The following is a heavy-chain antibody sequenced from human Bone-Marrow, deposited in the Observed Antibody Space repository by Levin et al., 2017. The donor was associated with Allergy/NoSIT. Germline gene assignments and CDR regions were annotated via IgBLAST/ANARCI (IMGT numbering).Heavy chain of an antibody. CDR3: ARDRVTTNWYFDL. V-gene: IGHV3-74*01. CDR2: INRDGSST. D-gene: IGHD4-17*01. Sequence: GGSLRLSCSASGFNFSSYWMHWVRQAPGKGLVWVSRINRDGSSTSYADSVKGRFTISRDNAKNTLYLQMNSLRAEDTSVYYCARDRVTTNWYFDLWSRDTLVTVSS. CDR1: GFNFSSYW. J-gene: IGHJ2*01.